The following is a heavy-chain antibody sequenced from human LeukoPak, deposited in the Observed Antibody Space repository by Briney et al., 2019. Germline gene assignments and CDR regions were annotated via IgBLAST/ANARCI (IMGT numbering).Heavy chain of an antibody. D-gene: IGHD1-26*01. CDR3: ARPLPSYGFDY. CDR2: ISYDGSNK. J-gene: IGHJ4*02. CDR1: GFTFSSYA. Sequence: PGGSLRLSCAASGFTFSSYAMHWVRQAPGKGLEWVAVISYDGSNKYYADSVKGRFTISRDNSKNTLYLQMNSLRAEDTAVYYCARPLPSYGFDYWGQGTLVTVSS. V-gene: IGHV3-30*04.